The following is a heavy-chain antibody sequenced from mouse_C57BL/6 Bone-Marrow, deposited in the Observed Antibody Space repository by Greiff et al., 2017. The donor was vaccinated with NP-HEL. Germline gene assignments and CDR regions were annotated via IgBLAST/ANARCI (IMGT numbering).Heavy chain of an antibody. D-gene: IGHD2-4*01. CDR3: ERATYYDYDGAMDY. V-gene: IGHV1-26*01. CDR1: GYTFTDYY. CDR2: INPSNGGT. J-gene: IGHJ4*01. Sequence: VQLQQSGPELAKPGASVKISCKASGYTFTDYYMHWVKQSPGQSLEWIGYINPSNGGTSYNQKFKGKATLTVDKSSSTAYMELRSLTSEDSAVYYCERATYYDYDGAMDYGGRGTAVTVSA.